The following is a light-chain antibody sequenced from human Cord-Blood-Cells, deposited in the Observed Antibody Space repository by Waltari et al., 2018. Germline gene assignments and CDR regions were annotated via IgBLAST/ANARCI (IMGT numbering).Light chain of an antibody. CDR2: DAS. J-gene: IGKJ4*01. V-gene: IGKV3-11*01. CDR3: QQRSNWPPALT. Sequence: EIVLPQSPATLSSSPGERATLSCRASQSVSSYLAWYQQKPGQAPRLLIYDASNRATGIPARFSGSGSGTDFTLTISSLEPEDFAVYYCQQRSNWPPALTFGGGTKVEIK. CDR1: QSVSSY.